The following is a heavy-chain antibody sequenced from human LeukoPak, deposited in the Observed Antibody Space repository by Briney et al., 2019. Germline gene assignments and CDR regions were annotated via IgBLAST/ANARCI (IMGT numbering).Heavy chain of an antibody. CDR3: ARIPSLGRYYFDY. CDR1: GGSISSSSYY. V-gene: IGHV4-39*07. J-gene: IGHJ4*02. CDR2: IYYSGST. Sequence: PSETLSLTCTVSGGSISSSSYYWGWIRQPPGKGLEWIGSIYYSGSTYYTPSLKSRVTISVDTSKNQFSLKLSSVTAADTAVYYCARIPSLGRYYFDYWGQGTLVTVSS. D-gene: IGHD3-16*01.